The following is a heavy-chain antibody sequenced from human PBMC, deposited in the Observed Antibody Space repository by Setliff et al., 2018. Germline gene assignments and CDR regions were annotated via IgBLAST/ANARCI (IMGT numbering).Heavy chain of an antibody. V-gene: IGHV3-30*03. CDR1: GFTFSPYI. D-gene: IGHD4-4*01. Sequence: PGGSLRLSCAASGFTFSPYIIHWVRQAPGKGLEWVAVISYDGSNKYYADSVKGRFTISRDNSKNTLYLQMNSLRAEDTAVYYCARSTITFSGEDFYFFYYMDVWGKGTTVTVSS. J-gene: IGHJ6*03. CDR3: ARSTITFSGEDFYFFYYMDV. CDR2: ISYDGSNK.